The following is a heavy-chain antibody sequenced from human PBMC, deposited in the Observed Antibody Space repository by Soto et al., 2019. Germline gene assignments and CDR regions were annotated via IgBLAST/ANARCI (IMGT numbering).Heavy chain of an antibody. CDR1: GGSFSGYY. D-gene: IGHD5-18*01. Sequence: SETLSLTCAVYGGSFSGYYWSWIRQPPGEGLEWIGEINHSGSTNYNPSLKSRVTISVDTSKNQFSLKLSSVTAADTAVYYCARGVGAYGYGYSFDYWGQGTLVTVSS. CDR2: INHSGST. CDR3: ARGVGAYGYGYSFDY. J-gene: IGHJ4*02. V-gene: IGHV4-34*01.